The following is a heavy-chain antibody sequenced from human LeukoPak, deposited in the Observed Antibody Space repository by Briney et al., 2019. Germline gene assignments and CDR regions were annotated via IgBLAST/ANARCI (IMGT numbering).Heavy chain of an antibody. CDR3: ARAGMATIYYFDY. D-gene: IGHD5-24*01. CDR1: GGSISSHY. J-gene: IGHJ4*02. CDR2: IYYSGSN. V-gene: IGHV4-59*11. Sequence: SETLSLTCTVSGGSISSHYWSWIRQPPGKGLEWIGYIYYSGSNNYNPSLKSRVTISVDTSKNQFSLKLSSVTAADTAVYYCARAGMATIYYFDYWGQGTLVTVSS.